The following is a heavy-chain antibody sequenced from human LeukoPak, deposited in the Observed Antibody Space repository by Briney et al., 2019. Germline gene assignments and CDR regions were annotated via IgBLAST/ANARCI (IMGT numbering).Heavy chain of an antibody. V-gene: IGHV1-18*01. D-gene: IGHD2-21*02. CDR3: ARDLLNGIVVVTDWFDP. J-gene: IGHJ5*02. CDR2: ISAYNGNT. Sequence: ASVKVSCKASGYTFTSYGISWVRQAPGQGLEWMGWISAYNGNTNYAQKLQGRVTMTTDTSTSTAYMELRSLRSDDTAVYYCARDLLNGIVVVTDWFDPWGQGTLVTVSS. CDR1: GYTFTSYG.